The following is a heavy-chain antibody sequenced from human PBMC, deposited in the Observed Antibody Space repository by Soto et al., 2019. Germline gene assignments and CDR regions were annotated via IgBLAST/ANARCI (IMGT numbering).Heavy chain of an antibody. CDR2: ISSSSSTI. D-gene: IGHD2-21*02. V-gene: IGHV3-48*01. Sequence: EVQLVESGGGLVQPGGSLRLSCAASGFTFSSYSMNWVRQAPGKGLEWVSYISSSSSTIYYADSVKGQFTISRDNPKNTLYLQMNGLRAEDTAVYYCARDLTVVTRYYFDYRGQGTLVTVSS. J-gene: IGHJ4*02. CDR3: ARDLTVVTRYYFDY. CDR1: GFTFSSYS.